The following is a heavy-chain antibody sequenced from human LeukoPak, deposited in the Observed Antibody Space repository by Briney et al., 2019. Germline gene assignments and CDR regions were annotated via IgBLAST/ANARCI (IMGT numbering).Heavy chain of an antibody. Sequence: SETLSLTCTASGGSISSYYWSWIRQPPGKGLEWIGNIYYSGSTNYNPSLKSRVTISVDTSKNQFSLKLSSVTAADTAVYYCARENRGAFGYWGQGTLVTVSS. J-gene: IGHJ4*02. CDR1: GGSISSYY. CDR2: IYYSGST. V-gene: IGHV4-59*01. CDR3: ARENRGAFGY. D-gene: IGHD1-14*01.